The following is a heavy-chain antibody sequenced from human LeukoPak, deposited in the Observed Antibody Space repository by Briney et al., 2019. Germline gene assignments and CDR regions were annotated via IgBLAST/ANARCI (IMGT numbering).Heavy chain of an antibody. CDR1: GYTFSNYG. Sequence: ASVKVSCKASGYTFSNYGITWVRQAPGQGLEWMGWISAYNGNTNYAQKLQGRVTMTTDTSTSTAYMELRSLRSDDTAVYYCARDKRQQKDPFDYWGQGTLVTVSS. V-gene: IGHV1-18*01. J-gene: IGHJ4*02. CDR3: ARDKRQQKDPFDY. D-gene: IGHD6-13*01. CDR2: ISAYNGNT.